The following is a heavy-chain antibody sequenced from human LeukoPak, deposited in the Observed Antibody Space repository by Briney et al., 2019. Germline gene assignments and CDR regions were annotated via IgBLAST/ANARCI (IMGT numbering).Heavy chain of an antibody. V-gene: IGHV4-39*07. CDR2: IYYSGST. CDR3: ARLSSGSYSFYIDY. D-gene: IGHD3-10*02. CDR1: GGSISSSSYY. Sequence: SQTLSLTCTVSGGSISSSSYYWGWIRQPPGKGLEWIGSIYYSGSTYYNPSLKSRVTISVDTSKNQFSLKLSSVTAADTAVYYCARLSSGSYSFYIDYWGQGTLVTVSS. J-gene: IGHJ4*02.